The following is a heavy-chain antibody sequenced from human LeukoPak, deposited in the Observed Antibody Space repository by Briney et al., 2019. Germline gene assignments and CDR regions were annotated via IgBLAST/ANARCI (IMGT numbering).Heavy chain of an antibody. CDR2: IYYSGST. V-gene: IGHV4-59*12. CDR3: AIGLRSGAYYDILTGYYSSWFDP. J-gene: IGHJ5*02. Sequence: SETLSLTCTVSGGSISGYNWSWIRQPPGKGLEWIGYIYYSGSTNYNPSLKSRVTLSVDTSKNQFSLKLSSVTAADTAVYYCAIGLRSGAYYDILTGYYSSWFDPWGQGTLVTVSS. D-gene: IGHD3-9*01. CDR1: GGSISGYN.